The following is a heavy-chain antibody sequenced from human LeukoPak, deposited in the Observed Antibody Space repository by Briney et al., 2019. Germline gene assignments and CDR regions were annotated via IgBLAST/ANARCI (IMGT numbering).Heavy chain of an antibody. CDR3: ARWKYSSGWFDY. V-gene: IGHV4-34*01. Sequence: SEILSLTCAVYGGSFSGYYWSWIRQPPGKGLEWIGEINHSGSTNYNPSLKSRVTISVDTSKNQFSLKLSSVTAADTAVYYCARWKYSSGWFDYWGQGTLVTVSS. CDR1: GGSFSGYY. CDR2: INHSGST. D-gene: IGHD6-19*01. J-gene: IGHJ4*02.